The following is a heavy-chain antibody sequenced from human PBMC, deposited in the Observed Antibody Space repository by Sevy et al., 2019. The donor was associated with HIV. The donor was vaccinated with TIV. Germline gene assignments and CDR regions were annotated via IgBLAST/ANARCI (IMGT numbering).Heavy chain of an antibody. CDR1: GGSISSYY. CDR3: ARASDGYNMDYFDY. J-gene: IGHJ4*02. D-gene: IGHD5-12*01. Sequence: SETLSLTCTVSGGSISSYYWSWIRQPAGNGLEWIGRIYTSGSTNYNPSLKSRVTMSVDTSKNQFSLKLSSVTAADTAVYYCARASDGYNMDYFDYWGQGTLVTVSS. V-gene: IGHV4-4*07. CDR2: IYTSGST.